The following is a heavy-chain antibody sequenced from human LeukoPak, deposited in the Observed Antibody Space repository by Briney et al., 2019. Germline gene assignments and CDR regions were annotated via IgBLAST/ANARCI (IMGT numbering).Heavy chain of an antibody. V-gene: IGHV3-53*05. CDR1: GFTVSSNY. CDR3: ARSPRGYSYGWTLTLDY. CDR2: IYSGGST. D-gene: IGHD5-18*01. J-gene: IGHJ4*02. Sequence: GGSLRLSCAASGFTVSSNYMSWVRQAPGKGLEWVSVIYSGGSTYYADSVKGRFTISRDNSKNTLYLQMNSLRAEDTAVYYCARSPRGYSYGWTLTLDYWGQGTLVTVSS.